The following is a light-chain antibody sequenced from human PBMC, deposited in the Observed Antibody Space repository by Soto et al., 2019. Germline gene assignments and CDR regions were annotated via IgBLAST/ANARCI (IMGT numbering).Light chain of an antibody. CDR2: AAS. CDR3: QNYTWPPFT. J-gene: IGKJ3*01. V-gene: IGKV1-27*01. CDR1: QGISNY. Sequence: DIQMTQSPSSLSASVGDRGTISCRASQGISNYLAWYQQKPGKAPRLLIYAASSLQSGVSFRFTGSGSGTDFTLTISSLQPEDVATYYCQNYTWPPFTFGPGTKVDIK.